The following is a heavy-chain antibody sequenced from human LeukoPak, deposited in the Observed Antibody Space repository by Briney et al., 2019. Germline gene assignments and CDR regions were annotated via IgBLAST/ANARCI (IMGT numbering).Heavy chain of an antibody. Sequence: GGSLRLSCAASGFTFSSYWMNWVRQAPGKGLVWVSRINSDGSRKSDADSVKGRFTISRDNAKNTLYLQTNSLRDEDTAVYYCARALRYCSSTSCYRLDYWGQGTMVTVSS. CDR2: INSDGSRK. CDR1: GFTFSSYW. V-gene: IGHV3-74*01. D-gene: IGHD2-2*02. CDR3: ARALRYCSSTSCYRLDY. J-gene: IGHJ4*02.